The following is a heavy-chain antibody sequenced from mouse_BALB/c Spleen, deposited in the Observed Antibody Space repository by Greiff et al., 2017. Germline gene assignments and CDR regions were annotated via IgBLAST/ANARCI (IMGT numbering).Heavy chain of an antibody. V-gene: IGHV1-7*01. D-gene: IGHD4-1*01. CDR1: GYTFTSYW. CDR3: ARGGLGLDWYFDV. CDR2: INPSTGYT. Sequence: VQLQQSGAELAKPGASVKMSCKASGYTFTSYWMHWVKQRPGQGLEWIGYINPSTGYTEYNQKFKDKATLTADKSSSTAYMQLSSLTSEDSAVYYCARGGLGLDWYFDVWGAGTTVTVSS. J-gene: IGHJ1*01.